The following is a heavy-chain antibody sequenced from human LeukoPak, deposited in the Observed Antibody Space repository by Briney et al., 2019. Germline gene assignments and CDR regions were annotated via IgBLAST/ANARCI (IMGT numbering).Heavy chain of an antibody. Sequence: GGSLRLSCAASGFTFEDYSMHWVRQAPGKGLEWVSGINWNGGSTGYADSVKGRFTISRDNAKNSLYLQMNSLRAEDTALYYCARDRDYYDSSGYYLDYWGQGTLVTVSS. J-gene: IGHJ4*02. CDR1: GFTFEDYS. CDR2: INWNGGST. CDR3: ARDRDYYDSSGYYLDY. V-gene: IGHV3-20*04. D-gene: IGHD3-22*01.